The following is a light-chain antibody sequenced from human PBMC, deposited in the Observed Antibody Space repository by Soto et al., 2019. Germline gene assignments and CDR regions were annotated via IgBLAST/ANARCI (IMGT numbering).Light chain of an antibody. CDR3: CSYAGSSTFSYV. CDR1: SSDVGSYNL. CDR2: EVS. J-gene: IGLJ1*01. Sequence: QSVLTQPASVSGSPVQSITISCTGTSSDVGSYNLVSWYQRHPGKAPKLMIYEVSKRPSGVSNRFSGSKSGNTASLTISGLQAEDEADYYCCSYAGSSTFSYVFGTGTKVTV. V-gene: IGLV2-23*02.